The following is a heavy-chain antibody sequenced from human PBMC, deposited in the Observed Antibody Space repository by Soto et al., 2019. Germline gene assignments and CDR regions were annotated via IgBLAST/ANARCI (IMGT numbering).Heavy chain of an antibody. Sequence: EVQLLEFGGGLVQPGGSLRLSCAASGFTFSTYAMSWVRQAPGKGLEWVSGLYGSGRGIFYADSVKGRFTISRDNSNDILYLEMRSLRVEDTAVYYCAKDRQPDGLWPFDHWGQGTLVIVSS. CDR2: LYGSGRGI. CDR1: GFTFSTYA. J-gene: IGHJ4*02. CDR3: AKDRQPDGLWPFDH. V-gene: IGHV3-23*01. D-gene: IGHD2-8*01.